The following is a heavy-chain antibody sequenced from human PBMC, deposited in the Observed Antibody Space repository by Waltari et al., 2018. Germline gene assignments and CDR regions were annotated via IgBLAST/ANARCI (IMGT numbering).Heavy chain of an antibody. CDR3: AHCSRYDFWSGYWVDWFDP. D-gene: IGHD3-3*01. CDR1: GFSLSTSGVG. V-gene: IGHV2-5*01. CDR2: IYWNDDK. Sequence: QITLKESGPTLVKPTQTLTLTCTFSGFSLSTSGVGVGWIRQPPGKALEWLALIYWNDDKRYSPSLKSRLTITKDTSKNQVVLTMTNMDPVDTATYYCAHCSRYDFWSGYWVDWFDPWGQGTLVTVSS. J-gene: IGHJ5*02.